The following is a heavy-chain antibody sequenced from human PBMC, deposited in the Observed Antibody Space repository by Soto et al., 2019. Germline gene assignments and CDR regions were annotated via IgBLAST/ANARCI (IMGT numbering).Heavy chain of an antibody. CDR2: IYDSGTT. J-gene: IGHJ4*03. D-gene: IGHD3-3*01. CDR1: SYVIESGHY. Sequence: SETLSLTCVVSSYVIESGHYWGWVRQPPGKGLGWVGSIYDSGTTYYNPSLRSRVTISADTSKNQLSLSLTSVTAADTAVYYCARSPQYYTPGSSPFDYWGPGTMVTVSS. V-gene: IGHV4-38-2*01. CDR3: ARSPQYYTPGSSPFDY.